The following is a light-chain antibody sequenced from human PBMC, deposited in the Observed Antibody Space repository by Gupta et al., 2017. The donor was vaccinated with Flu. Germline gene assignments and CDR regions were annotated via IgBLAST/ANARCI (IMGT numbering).Light chain of an antibody. CDR1: SSNIGSNT. CDR2: STD. CDR3: SSWDDSLNGYV. J-gene: IGLJ1*01. V-gene: IGLV1-44*01. Sequence: SVVTQPPSVSGTPGQRVTISCSGSSSNIGSNTVNWYHQLPGTAPKLLIYSTDQRPSGVPERFSGSKSGTSASLAISGLQSEDEADYYCSSWDDSLNGYVFGTGTKVTVL.